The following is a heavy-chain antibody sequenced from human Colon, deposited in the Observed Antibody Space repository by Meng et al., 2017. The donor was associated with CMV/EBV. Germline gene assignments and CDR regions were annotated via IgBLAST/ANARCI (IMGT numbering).Heavy chain of an antibody. CDR1: GFTFSAST. V-gene: IGHV3-64*02. CDR2: ISSNGVST. J-gene: IGHJ5*02. CDR3: ARDQGLHDIMTGCLLDL. Sequence: GGSLRLSCAASGFTFSASTMHWVRQAPGKGLEYVAAISSNGVSTYYADSVRDRFTVSRDNSKNTVYLQMGRLTTEDTALCFCARDQGLHDIMTGCLLDLWGQGTLVTVSS. D-gene: IGHD3-9*01.